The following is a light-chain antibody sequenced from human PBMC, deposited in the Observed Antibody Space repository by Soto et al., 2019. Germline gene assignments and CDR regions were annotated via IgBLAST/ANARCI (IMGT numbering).Light chain of an antibody. CDR2: GAS. CDR3: QQYGSSLTWT. J-gene: IGKJ1*01. Sequence: EIVLTQSPGTLSLSPGERATLSCSASQTVSNNYLAWYQQKPGQAPRLLIYGASSRATGIPDRFSGSGSGTDFTLTISRLEPEDFAVDYCQQYGSSLTWTFGQGTKVEIK. V-gene: IGKV3-20*01. CDR1: QTVSNNY.